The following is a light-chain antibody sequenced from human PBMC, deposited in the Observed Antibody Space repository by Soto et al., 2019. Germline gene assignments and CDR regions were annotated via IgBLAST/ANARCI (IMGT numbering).Light chain of an antibody. CDR1: QGISRW. J-gene: IGKJ3*01. CDR2: SAS. Sequence: DIQMTQLPPSMSASVGDRVTITCRASQGISRWLAWYHQKPGKAPNLLIYSASTLHSGVPSRFSGSGSGTDFTLTISSLQPEDFGTYYCQQANSFPLTFGPGTKVDMK. V-gene: IGKV1-12*01. CDR3: QQANSFPLT.